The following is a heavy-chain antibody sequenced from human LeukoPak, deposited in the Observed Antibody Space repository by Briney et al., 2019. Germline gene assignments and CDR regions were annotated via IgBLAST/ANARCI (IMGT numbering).Heavy chain of an antibody. CDR3: AIRRDAFDI. J-gene: IGHJ3*02. CDR2: ISYDGSNK. CDR1: GFTFSSYA. Sequence: GGSLRLSCAASGFTFSSYAMHWVRQAPGKGLEWMAVISYDGSNKYYADSVKGRFTISRDNSKNTLYLQMNSLRAEDTAVYYCAIRRDAFDIWGQGTMVTVSS. V-gene: IGHV3-30-3*01.